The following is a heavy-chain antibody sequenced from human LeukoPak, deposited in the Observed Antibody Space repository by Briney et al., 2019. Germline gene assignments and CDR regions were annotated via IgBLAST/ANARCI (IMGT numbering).Heavy chain of an antibody. J-gene: IGHJ3*01. D-gene: IGHD1-26*01. CDR1: GGTFSSYA. V-gene: IGHV1-69*06. Sequence: GASVKVSCKASGGTFSSYAISWVRQAPGQGLEWMGAIIPIFGTANYAQKFQGRVTMTGDMSTSTVYMELSSLRSDDTAVYFCARDLVGAIFNDAFDVWGHGTMVTVSS. CDR2: IIPIFGTA. CDR3: ARDLVGAIFNDAFDV.